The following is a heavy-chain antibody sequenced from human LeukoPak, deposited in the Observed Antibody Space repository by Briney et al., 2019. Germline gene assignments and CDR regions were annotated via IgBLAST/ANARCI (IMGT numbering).Heavy chain of an antibody. Sequence: ASMTVSCMASGYTFNAYYLHWVRQAPGQGLEWMGWINPNSGDTKYAQKFQGRVTMTGDTSISTAYMELSRLRFDDTAVYYCAILRLSTGLWWFFDLWGRGTLVTVSS. D-gene: IGHD2-8*02. V-gene: IGHV1-2*02. CDR2: INPNSGDT. CDR3: AILRLSTGLWWFFDL. J-gene: IGHJ2*01. CDR1: GYTFNAYY.